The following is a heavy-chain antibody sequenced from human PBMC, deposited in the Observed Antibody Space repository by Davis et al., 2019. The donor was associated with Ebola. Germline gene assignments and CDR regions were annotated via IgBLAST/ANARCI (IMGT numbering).Heavy chain of an antibody. D-gene: IGHD2-2*01. V-gene: IGHV1-69*04. CDR1: GGTFSSYA. CDR2: IIPILGIA. J-gene: IGHJ6*02. Sequence: AASVKISCKASGGTFSSYAISWVRQAPGQGLEWMGRIIPILGIANYAQKFQGRVTITRDTSASTAYMELSSLRSEDTAVYYCARAYCSSTSCYYGMDVWGQGTTVTVSS. CDR3: ARAYCSSTSCYYGMDV.